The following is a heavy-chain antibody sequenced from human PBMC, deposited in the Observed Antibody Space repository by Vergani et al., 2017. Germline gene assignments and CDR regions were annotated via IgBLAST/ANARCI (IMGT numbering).Heavy chain of an antibody. Sequence: QLQLQESDPGLVKPSETLSLTCTASGGSIRSTFYYWGWIRQPPGKGLEWIGTIYYSGSTYYNPSLKSRVTISVDTSKNQFSLKLNSVTAADTAVYYCARHKEQLVPVNYYYYYYMGVWGKGTTVTVSS. CDR2: IYYSGST. D-gene: IGHD6-13*01. V-gene: IGHV4-39*01. J-gene: IGHJ6*03. CDR1: GGSIRSTFYY. CDR3: ARHKEQLVPVNYYYYYYMGV.